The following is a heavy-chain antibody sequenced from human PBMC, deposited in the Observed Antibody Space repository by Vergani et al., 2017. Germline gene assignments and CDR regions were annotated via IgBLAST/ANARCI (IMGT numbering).Heavy chain of an antibody. CDR1: GFTFSGSA. V-gene: IGHV3-73*01. CDR2: IRSKANSYAT. J-gene: IGHJ4*02. D-gene: IGHD2-2*01. CDR3: TTQRPYCSSTSCPGGYCFDY. Sequence: VQLVESGGGLVQPGGSLKLSCAASGFTFSGSAMHWVRQASGKGLEWVGRIRSKANSYATAYAASVKGRFTISRDDSKNTAYLQMNSLKTEDTAVYYCTTQRPYCSSTSCPGGYCFDYWGEGTLVTVSS.